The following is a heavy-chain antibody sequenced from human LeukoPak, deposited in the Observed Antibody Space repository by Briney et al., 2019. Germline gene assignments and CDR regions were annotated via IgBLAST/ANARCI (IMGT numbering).Heavy chain of an antibody. CDR2: FRGSGGNT. CDR3: AKSYGSGDY. J-gene: IGHJ4*02. CDR1: GGSISSYY. Sequence: ETLSLTCTVSGGSISSYYWSWIRQPPGKGLEWVSVFRGSGGNTYYADSVKGRFTISRDNSKNTLFLQMNSLRAEDTAVYYCAKSYGSGDYWGQGTLVTVSS. V-gene: IGHV3-23*01. D-gene: IGHD3-10*01.